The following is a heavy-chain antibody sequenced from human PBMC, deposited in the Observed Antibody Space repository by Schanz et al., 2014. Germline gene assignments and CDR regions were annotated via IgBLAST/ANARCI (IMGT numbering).Heavy chain of an antibody. V-gene: IGHV3-15*02. CDR2: IKGKTDGGTA. J-gene: IGHJ4*02. D-gene: IGHD5-12*01. CDR3: ARKVVATIGGYYDN. CDR1: GFTFSTYA. Sequence: EVKLLESGGTLVRPGGSLRLSCAASGFTFSTYAMAWVRQAPGKGLEWVGRIKGKTDGGTADYAAPMKGRFTISRDDSKNTLFLQMNSLRAEDTAVYYCARKVVATIGGYYDNWGQGTLVIVSS.